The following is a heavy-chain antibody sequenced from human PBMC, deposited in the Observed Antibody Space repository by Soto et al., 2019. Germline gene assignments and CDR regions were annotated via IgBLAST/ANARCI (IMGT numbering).Heavy chain of an antibody. CDR2: INPNSGGT. V-gene: IGHV1-2*02. D-gene: IGHD6-13*01. CDR1: GYTFTGYY. Sequence: ASVKVSCKASGYTFTGYYMHWVRQAPGQGLEWMGWINPNSGGTNYAQKFQGRVTMTRDTSISTAYMELSRLRSDDTAVYYCARAPISSSPTHYWGQGTLVTVSS. J-gene: IGHJ4*02. CDR3: ARAPISSSPTHY.